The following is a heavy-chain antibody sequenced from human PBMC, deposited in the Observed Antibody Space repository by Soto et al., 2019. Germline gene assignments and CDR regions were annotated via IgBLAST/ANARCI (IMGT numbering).Heavy chain of an antibody. CDR3: AKDREY. CDR2: ISGSGGIT. CDR1: ESPFGSYA. V-gene: IGHV3-23*01. Sequence: GGSVDLCSAAQESPFGSYAMTWAGKAQGKGLEWVSAISGSGGITYYANSVKGRFTISRENSKNTIYLQMNSLRAEDTAVYYYAKDREY. J-gene: IGHJ1*01.